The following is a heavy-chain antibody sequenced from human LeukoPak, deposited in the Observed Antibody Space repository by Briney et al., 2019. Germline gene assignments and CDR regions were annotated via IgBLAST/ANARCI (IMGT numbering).Heavy chain of an antibody. V-gene: IGHV1-8*01. CDR1: GYTFTSYD. CDR2: MNPNSGNT. Sequence: ASVKVSCKASGYTFTSYDINWVRQATGQGLEWMGWMNPNSGNTGYAQKFQGRVTMTRNTSISTAYMELSSLRSEDTAVYYCARGQGAGYYDSSGYSNWGQGTMVTVSS. CDR3: ARGQGAGYYDSSGYSN. J-gene: IGHJ3*01. D-gene: IGHD3-22*01.